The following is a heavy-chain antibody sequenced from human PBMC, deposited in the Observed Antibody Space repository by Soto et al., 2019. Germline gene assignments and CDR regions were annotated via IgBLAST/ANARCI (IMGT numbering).Heavy chain of an antibody. CDR2: IYYSGST. CDR1: GGSISSGDYY. J-gene: IGHJ5*02. D-gene: IGHD3-16*01. Sequence: QVQLQESGPGLVKPSQTLSLTCTVSGGSISSGDYYWSWIRQPPVKGLEWIGYIYYSGSTYYNPSLKRRVTISVDTSKNQFSLKLSSVTAADTAVYYCARDTFGGVIALTWGQGTLVTVSS. V-gene: IGHV4-30-4*01. CDR3: ARDTFGGVIALT.